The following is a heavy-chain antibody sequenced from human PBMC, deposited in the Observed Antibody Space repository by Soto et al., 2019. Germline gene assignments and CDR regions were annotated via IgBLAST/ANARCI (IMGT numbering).Heavy chain of an antibody. CDR2: ISSSSSNI. J-gene: IGHJ5*02. D-gene: IGHD2-8*02. CDR3: ARDCSLDNRWCRWFDP. V-gene: IGHV3-48*02. Sequence: EVQLAESGGGLVQPGGSLRLSCAASGFTLSSYAMNWVRQAPGKGLEWVSYISSSSSNIQYAGSVKGRFTISRDNAKNSLYLQMNSLRDDATAVYFCARDCSLDNRWCRWFDPWGQGTLVTVSS. CDR1: GFTLSSYA.